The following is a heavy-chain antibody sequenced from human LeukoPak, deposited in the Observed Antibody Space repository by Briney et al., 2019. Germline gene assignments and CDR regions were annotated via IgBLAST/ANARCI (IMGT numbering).Heavy chain of an antibody. D-gene: IGHD3-16*01. CDR2: MNPNSGDT. Sequence: GASVKVSCKTSGYTFTGYYMHWVRQAPGQGLEWLGRMNPNSGDTNYPQNFQGRVTMTRDTSISTAYMGLSSLRSDDTAVYYCVPRGDGGFDYWGQGTLVIASS. V-gene: IGHV1-2*06. CDR1: GYTFTGYY. CDR3: VPRGDGGFDY. J-gene: IGHJ4*02.